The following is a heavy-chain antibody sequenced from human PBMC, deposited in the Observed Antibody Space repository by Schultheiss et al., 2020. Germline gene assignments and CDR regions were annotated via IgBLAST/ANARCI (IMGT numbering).Heavy chain of an antibody. CDR1: AGSVTNNYYY. CDR2: IYRGGST. D-gene: IGHD6-13*01. CDR3: ARGVDSRKVGY. J-gene: IGHJ4*02. Sequence: SETLSLTCTVSAGSVTNNYYYWNWVRQPPGKGLEWIGYIYRGGSTNYNPALKSRVTISIDSSKNKFSLKVNSVTSADTAVYYCARGVDSRKVGYWGQGTLVTVSS. V-gene: IGHV4-61*01.